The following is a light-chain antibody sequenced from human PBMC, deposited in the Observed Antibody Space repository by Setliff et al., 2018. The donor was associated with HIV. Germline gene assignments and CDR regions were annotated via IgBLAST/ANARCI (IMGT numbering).Light chain of an antibody. CDR2: ADS. CDR1: SSNIGANFD. Sequence: GSPGQRVTISCTGGSSNIGANFDVHWYQQPPGAAPKLLIYADSSRASGVPDRFSASRSGASASLAITGLQAEDEADYYCQSYDKSMSGYVLGSGTKVTVL. J-gene: IGLJ1*01. CDR3: QSYDKSMSGYV. V-gene: IGLV1-40*03.